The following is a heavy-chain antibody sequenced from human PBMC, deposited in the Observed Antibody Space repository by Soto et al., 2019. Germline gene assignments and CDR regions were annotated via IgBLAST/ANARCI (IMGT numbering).Heavy chain of an antibody. V-gene: IGHV3-43*01. CDR2: ISWDGGST. CDR1: GFTFDDYT. Sequence: PGGSLRLSCAASGFTFDDYTMHWVRQAPGKGLEWVSLISWDGGSTYYADSVKGRFTISRDNSKNSLYLQMNSLRTEDTTLYYCAKDIGAGYYYGMDVWGQGTTVTVSS. D-gene: IGHD2-15*01. J-gene: IGHJ6*02. CDR3: AKDIGAGYYYGMDV.